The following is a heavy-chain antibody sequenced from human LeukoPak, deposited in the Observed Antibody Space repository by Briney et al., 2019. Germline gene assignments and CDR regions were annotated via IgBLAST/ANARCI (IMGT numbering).Heavy chain of an antibody. CDR2: IYHSGST. Sequence: SETLSLTCIVSGYSISSGYYWGWIRQPPGKGLEWIGSIYHSGSTYYNPSLKSRVTISVDTSKNQFSLKLSSVTAADTAVYYCASSVVTPGFDYWGQGTLVTVSS. V-gene: IGHV4-38-2*02. CDR1: GYSISSGYY. D-gene: IGHD4-23*01. CDR3: ASSVVTPGFDY. J-gene: IGHJ4*02.